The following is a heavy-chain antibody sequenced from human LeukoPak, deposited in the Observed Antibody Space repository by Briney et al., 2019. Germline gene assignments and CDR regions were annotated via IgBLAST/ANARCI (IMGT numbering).Heavy chain of an antibody. Sequence: ASVKVSCKASGYTFTGYYMHWVRQAPGQGLEWMGWINPNSGGTNYAQKFQGRVTMTRDTSINTAYMELSGLRSDDTAVYYCARVPSMIRGVGYFDPWGQGTLVTVSS. J-gene: IGHJ5*02. CDR2: INPNSGGT. D-gene: IGHD3-10*01. CDR3: ARVPSMIRGVGYFDP. CDR1: GYTFTGYY. V-gene: IGHV1-2*02.